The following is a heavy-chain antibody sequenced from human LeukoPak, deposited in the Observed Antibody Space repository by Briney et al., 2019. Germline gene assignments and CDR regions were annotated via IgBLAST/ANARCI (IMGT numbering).Heavy chain of an antibody. CDR2: IWYDGSNK. CDR3: ARGTTLYDSSGDDFDY. Sequence: PGGSLRLSCAVSGFTVSSNYMSWVRQAPGKGLEWVAVIWYDGSNKYYADSVKGRFTISRDNSKNTLYLQMNSLRAEDTAVYYCARGTTLYDSSGDDFDYWGQGTLVTVSS. D-gene: IGHD3-22*01. V-gene: IGHV3-33*08. CDR1: GFTVSSNY. J-gene: IGHJ4*02.